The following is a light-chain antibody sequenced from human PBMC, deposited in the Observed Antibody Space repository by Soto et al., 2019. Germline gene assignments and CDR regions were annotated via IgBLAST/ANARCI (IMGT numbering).Light chain of an antibody. V-gene: IGKV1D-12*01. CDR2: AAS. CDR3: QQANSFPLT. J-gene: IGKJ4*01. CDR1: HSISTW. Sequence: DIQMTQSPSSVSASVGDRVTITCRASHSISTWVAWYQQKPGKAPKLLVYAASSLKSGVPSRFSGSGSGTYFTLTISSLQPEDFATYYCQQANSFPLTFGGGTKVEIK.